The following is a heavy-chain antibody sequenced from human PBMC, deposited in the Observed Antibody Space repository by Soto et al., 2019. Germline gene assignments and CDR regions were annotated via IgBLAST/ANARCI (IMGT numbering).Heavy chain of an antibody. Sequence: DVQLVESGGDLIQPGESLRLSCAAFGLTVSGKKYVAWVRQAPGKGLEWVSALYDVDGTYYADSVKGRFTTSRDSSKTTVYLQMNGLRPDDTAVYYCASWHEREHAYDVWGQGTTVTVSS. CDR2: LYDVDGT. D-gene: IGHD1-1*01. V-gene: IGHV3-53*01. CDR1: GLTVSGKKY. CDR3: ASWHEREHAYDV. J-gene: IGHJ3*01.